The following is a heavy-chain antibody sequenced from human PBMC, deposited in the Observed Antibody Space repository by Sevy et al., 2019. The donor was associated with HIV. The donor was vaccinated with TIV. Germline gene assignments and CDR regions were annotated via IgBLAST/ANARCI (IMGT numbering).Heavy chain of an antibody. CDR3: ARDSGDYPYDFDD. CDR1: GDSISSGIYS. J-gene: IGHJ4*02. Sequence: SETLSLTCAVSGDSISSGIYSWNWIRQPPGKGLEWVGCIYLTGNTYYNPSLRGRVTISVETSKNHFSLKLTSVTAADTAVYYCARDSGDYPYDFDDWGQGTLVTVSS. V-gene: IGHV4-30-2*01. D-gene: IGHD2-21*02. CDR2: IYLTGNT.